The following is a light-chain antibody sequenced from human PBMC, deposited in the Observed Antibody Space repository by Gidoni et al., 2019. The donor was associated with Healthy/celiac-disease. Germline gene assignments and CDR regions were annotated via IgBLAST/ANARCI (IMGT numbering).Light chain of an antibody. V-gene: IGKV4-1*01. CDR1: QSVLYNSNNLDH. J-gene: IGKJ2*01. CDR2: WAS. Sequence: DIVLTHSPSSLAVSLGERPTINCNSSQSVLYNSNNLDHLAWYQQKPGQPPKLLIYWASTRGSGVPERLRGSGSGTDFTLTISSLQAEDVAVYYGQHYYSPPYTFGQGTKLEIK. CDR3: QHYYSPPYT.